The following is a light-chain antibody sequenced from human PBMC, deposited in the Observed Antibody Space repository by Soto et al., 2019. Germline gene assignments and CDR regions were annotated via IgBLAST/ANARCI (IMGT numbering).Light chain of an antibody. V-gene: IGKV1-12*01. CDR3: QQANTFPWT. CDR1: QGISSR. CDR2: AAS. Sequence: DIQMTQSPSSVSASVGDRVTIACRASQGISSRLAWYQQKPGTPPKLLIYAASTWHSGVPPRFSGRVSGTDFTLTISSLQPEDFATYYCQQANTFPWTFGQGTKVGIK. J-gene: IGKJ1*01.